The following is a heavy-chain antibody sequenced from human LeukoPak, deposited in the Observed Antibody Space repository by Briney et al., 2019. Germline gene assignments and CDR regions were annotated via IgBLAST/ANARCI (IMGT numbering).Heavy chain of an antibody. CDR3: ARELELRY. CDR1: GGSISSGSYY. J-gene: IGHJ4*02. V-gene: IGHV4-61*02. CDR2: IYTSGST. Sequence: SQTLSLTCTVSGGSISSGSYYWSWIRQPAGKGLEWIGRIYTSGSTNHNPSLKSRVTISVDTSKNQFSLKLSSVTAADTAVYYCARELELRYWGQGTLVTVSS. D-gene: IGHD1-7*01.